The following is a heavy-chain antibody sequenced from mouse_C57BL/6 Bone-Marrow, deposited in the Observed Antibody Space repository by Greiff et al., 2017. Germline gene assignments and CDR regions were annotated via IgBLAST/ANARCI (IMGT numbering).Heavy chain of an antibody. D-gene: IGHD2-3*01. Sequence: VQLQQSGPELVKPGASVKISCKASGYAFSSSWMNWVKQRPGKGLEWIGRIYPGDGDTNYNGKFKGKATLTADKSSSTAYMQLSSLTSEDSAVYFCARVGTGGYWIAYWGQGTAVTVSA. V-gene: IGHV1-82*01. CDR3: ARVGTGGYWIAY. J-gene: IGHJ4*01. CDR1: GYAFSSSW. CDR2: IYPGDGDT.